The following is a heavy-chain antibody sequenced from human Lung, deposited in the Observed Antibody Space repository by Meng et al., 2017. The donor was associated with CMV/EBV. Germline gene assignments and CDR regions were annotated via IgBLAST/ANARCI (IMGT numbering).Heavy chain of an antibody. CDR3: ARVGGCSGGGCYHRLFDY. J-gene: IGHJ4*02. CDR1: GGSISSGDYY. V-gene: IGHV4-30-4*01. D-gene: IGHD2-15*01. Sequence: VPLQESGQGLVKLSQTLSLPCTVSGGSISSGDYYWSWIRQPPGKGLEWIGYIYYSGSTYYNPSLKSRVIISVDTSKNQFSLKLNSVTAADTAVYYCARVGGCSGGGCYHRLFDYWGQGTLVTVSS. CDR2: IYYSGST.